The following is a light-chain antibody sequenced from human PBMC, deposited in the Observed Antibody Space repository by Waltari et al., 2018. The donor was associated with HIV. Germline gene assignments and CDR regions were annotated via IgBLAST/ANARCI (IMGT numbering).Light chain of an antibody. CDR2: EFT. Sequence: QSALTQPASVSASPGQSITISCTGSRLDIGASKYISWYQQHPGKAPRLIIYEFTKRPSSVSNRFSGAKSANTASLTIFGLQTEDEADYYCSSFVTSALELAFGGGTKLTVL. V-gene: IGLV2-14*01. J-gene: IGLJ2*01. CDR3: SSFVTSALELA. CDR1: RLDIGASKY.